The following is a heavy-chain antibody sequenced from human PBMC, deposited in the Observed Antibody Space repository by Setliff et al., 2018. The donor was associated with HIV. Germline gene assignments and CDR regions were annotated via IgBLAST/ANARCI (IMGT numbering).Heavy chain of an antibody. CDR3: ARGPPGSSIDWYVGY. CDR1: GGSFSGFY. Sequence: PSETLSLTCAVYGGSFSGFYWNWIRQPPGKGLEWIGEINHSGSTNYNPSLKSRVTISVDTSKIQFSLRLSSVIAADTAVYYCARGPPGSSIDWYVGYWGQGTLVTVSS. D-gene: IGHD6-19*01. J-gene: IGHJ4*02. CDR2: INHSGST. V-gene: IGHV4-34*01.